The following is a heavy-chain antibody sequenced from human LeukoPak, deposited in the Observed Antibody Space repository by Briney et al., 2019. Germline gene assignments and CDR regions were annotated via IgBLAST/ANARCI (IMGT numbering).Heavy chain of an antibody. CDR1: GYTFTGYY. CDR3: AREGCSGGSCLLKAYPASPSNWFDP. D-gene: IGHD2-15*01. V-gene: IGHV1-2*02. Sequence: ASVKVSCKASGYTFTGYYMHWVRQAPGQGLEWMGWINPNSGGTNYAQKFQGRVTMTRDTSISTAYMELSRLRSDDTAVYYCAREGCSGGSCLLKAYPASPSNWFDPWGQGTLVTVSS. J-gene: IGHJ5*02. CDR2: INPNSGGT.